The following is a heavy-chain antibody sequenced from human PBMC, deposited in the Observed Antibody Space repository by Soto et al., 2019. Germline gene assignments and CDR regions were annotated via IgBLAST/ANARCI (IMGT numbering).Heavy chain of an antibody. D-gene: IGHD6-19*01. CDR3: ARVTNRNGWNLDY. CDR1: GFIFSDHY. CDR2: TRNKANSYTT. J-gene: IGHJ4*02. Sequence: PGGSLRLSCGASGFIFSDHYMDWVRQAPGKGLEWVGRTRNKANSYTTEYAASVKGRFIVSRDESRDSLYLQMNSLKTEDTAVYYCARVTNRNGWNLDYWGQGTPVTVSS. V-gene: IGHV3-72*01.